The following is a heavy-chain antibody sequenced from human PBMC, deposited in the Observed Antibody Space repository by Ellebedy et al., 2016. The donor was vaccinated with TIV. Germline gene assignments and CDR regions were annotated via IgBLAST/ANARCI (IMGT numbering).Heavy chain of an antibody. CDR2: IKGKTDGATR. V-gene: IGHV3-15*01. Sequence: GGSLRLXXAASGFTFRSYGMHWVRQAPGKGLEWVGRIKGKTDGATRDFAAPVKGRFSISRDDSKNRVSLQMDSLKTEDTAVYYGAAGTGYSDFDYWGQGTLVTVSS. D-gene: IGHD2-15*01. CDR1: GFTFRSYG. J-gene: IGHJ4*02. CDR3: AAGTGYSDFDY.